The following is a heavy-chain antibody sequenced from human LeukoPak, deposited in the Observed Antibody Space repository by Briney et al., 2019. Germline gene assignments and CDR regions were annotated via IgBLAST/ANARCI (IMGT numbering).Heavy chain of an antibody. V-gene: IGHV4-30-4*01. D-gene: IGHD3-10*01. CDR2: IYYSGST. CDR3: ARAPETMVRGVIPHAFDI. CDR1: GGSFSGYY. J-gene: IGHJ3*02. Sequence: PSETLSLTCAVYGGSFSGYYWSWIRQPPGKGLEWIGYIYYSGSTYYNPSLKSRVTISVDTSKNQFSLKLSSVTAADTAVYYCARAPETMVRGVIPHAFDIWGQGTMVTVSS.